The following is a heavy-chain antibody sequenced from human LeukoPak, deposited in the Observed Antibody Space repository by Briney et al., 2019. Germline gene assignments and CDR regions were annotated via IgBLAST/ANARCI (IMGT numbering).Heavy chain of an antibody. V-gene: IGHV3-74*01. Sequence: GGSLRLSCAASGFTFSSYWMHWVRQAPGKGLVWVSRINTDGSSTRYADSVKGRFTISRDNAKNTLYLQMNSLRVEDTAVYYCAMGSPDESLDYWGQGILVTVSS. J-gene: IGHJ4*02. CDR2: INTDGSST. CDR3: AMGSPDESLDY. D-gene: IGHD1-26*01. CDR1: GFTFSSYW.